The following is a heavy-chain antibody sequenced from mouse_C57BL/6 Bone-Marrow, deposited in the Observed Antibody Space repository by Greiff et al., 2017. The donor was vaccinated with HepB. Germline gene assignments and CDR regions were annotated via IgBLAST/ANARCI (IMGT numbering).Heavy chain of an antibody. CDR2: ILPSIGRT. CDR1: DSEVFPIAY. J-gene: IGHJ2*01. CDR3: ARGDERGDYFDY. Sequence: VQLQQSGSELRSPGSSVKLSCKDFDSEVFPIAYMSWVRQKPGHGFEWIGGILPSIGRTIYGEKFEDKATMDADTLSNTAYLELNSLTSEDSAIYYCARGDERGDYFDYWGQGTTLTVSS. V-gene: IGHV15-2*01.